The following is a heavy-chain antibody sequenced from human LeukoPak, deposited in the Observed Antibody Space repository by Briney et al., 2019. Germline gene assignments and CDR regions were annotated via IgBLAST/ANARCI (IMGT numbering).Heavy chain of an antibody. Sequence: GGSLRLSCEGSAFIFSGHWMNWVRQTPGKGLEWVASIKEDGSERQYVDSVKGRFTISRDNSKSTLYLQMNSLRAEDTAVYHCAKKSGDHFHFDFWGQGTLVTVSS. D-gene: IGHD2-21*01. V-gene: IGHV3-7*03. CDR2: IKEDGSER. CDR3: AKKSGDHFHFDF. J-gene: IGHJ4*02. CDR1: AFIFSGHW.